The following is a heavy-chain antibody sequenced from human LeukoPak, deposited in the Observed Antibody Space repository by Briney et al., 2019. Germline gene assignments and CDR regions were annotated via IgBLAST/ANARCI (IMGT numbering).Heavy chain of an antibody. Sequence: VASVKVSCKASGGTFSSYAINWVRQAPGQGLQWMGWINPNSGGTNYAQKFQGRVTMTRDTSISTAYMELSRLRSDDTAVYYCARGIELELPSAEYFQHWGQGTLVTVSS. CDR2: INPNSGGT. V-gene: IGHV1-2*02. CDR1: GGTFSSYA. J-gene: IGHJ1*01. D-gene: IGHD1-7*01. CDR3: ARGIELELPSAEYFQH.